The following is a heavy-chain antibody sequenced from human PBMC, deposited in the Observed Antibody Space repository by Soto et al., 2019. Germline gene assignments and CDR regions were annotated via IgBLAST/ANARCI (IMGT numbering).Heavy chain of an antibody. Sequence: QVPLQESGPGLVKPSQTLSRTCNVSGGSISGGRYYWNWIRQHPGKGLECIGNIYDNGITYYNPSLKSRVIISEDTSKNQFSLRLSSVTAADTAVYYCTRDRGFGMDVWGQGTTVTVSS. CDR3: TRDRGFGMDV. CDR2: IYDNGIT. V-gene: IGHV4-31*03. CDR1: GGSISGGRYY. J-gene: IGHJ6*02.